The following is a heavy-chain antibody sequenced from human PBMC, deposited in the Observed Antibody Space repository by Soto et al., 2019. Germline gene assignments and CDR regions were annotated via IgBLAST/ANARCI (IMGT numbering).Heavy chain of an antibody. J-gene: IGHJ4*02. CDR2: IKQDGSEK. CDR3: ARSGTRSFGDSSGNDY. D-gene: IGHD3-22*01. V-gene: IGHV3-7*01. Sequence: PGGSLRLSCAASGFTFSSYWMSWVRQAPGKGLEWVANIKQDGSEKYYVDSVKGRFTISRDNAKNSLYLQMNSLRVEDTAVYYCARSGTRSFGDSSGNDYWGQGTLVTVSS. CDR1: GFTFSSYW.